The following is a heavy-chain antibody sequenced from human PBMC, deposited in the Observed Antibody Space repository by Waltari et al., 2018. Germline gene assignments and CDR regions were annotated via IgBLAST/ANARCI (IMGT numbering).Heavy chain of an antibody. Sequence: VTLVESGGGLATPGGSLRLSCAASGVTFGTYAMIWVRRAPGKGLQWVASVTPTSGSTYYADSVKGRFSISRDNGEKTLFLQMTNLRSDDTAIYYCVKDARESVTAHPNWYYGQDVWGQGTSVTVS. CDR1: GVTFGTYA. CDR3: VKDARESVTAHPNWYYGQDV. CDR2: VTPTSGST. J-gene: IGHJ6*02. D-gene: IGHD2-21*02. V-gene: IGHV3-23*04.